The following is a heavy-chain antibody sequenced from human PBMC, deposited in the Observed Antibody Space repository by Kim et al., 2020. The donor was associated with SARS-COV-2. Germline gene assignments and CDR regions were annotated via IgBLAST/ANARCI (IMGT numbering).Heavy chain of an antibody. J-gene: IGHJ4*02. CDR3: TTLRSGIAAAGSPDY. D-gene: IGHD6-13*01. CDR2: IKSKTDGGTT. CDR1: GFTFSNAW. V-gene: IGHV3-15*01. Sequence: GGSLRLSCAASGFTFSNAWMSWVRQAPGKGLEWVARIKSKTDGGTTDYAAPVKGRFTISRDDSKNTLYLQMNSLKTEDTAVYYCTTLRSGIAAAGSPDYWGQGTLVTVSS.